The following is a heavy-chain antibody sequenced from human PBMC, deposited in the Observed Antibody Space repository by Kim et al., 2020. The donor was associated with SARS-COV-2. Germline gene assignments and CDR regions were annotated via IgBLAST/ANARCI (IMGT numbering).Heavy chain of an antibody. Sequence: ASVKVSCKASGYTFTSYAMHWVRQAPGQRLEWMGWINAGNGNTKYSQKFQGRVTITRDTSASTAYMELSSLRSEDTAVYYCARDGLRARSRGYYYYGMDVWGQGTTVTVSS. CDR3: ARDGLRARSRGYYYYGMDV. D-gene: IGHD3-10*01. CDR1: GYTFTSYA. CDR2: INAGNGNT. V-gene: IGHV1-3*01. J-gene: IGHJ6*02.